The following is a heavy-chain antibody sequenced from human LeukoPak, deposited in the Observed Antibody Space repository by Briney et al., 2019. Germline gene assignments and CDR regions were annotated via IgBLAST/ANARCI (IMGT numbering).Heavy chain of an antibody. J-gene: IGHJ6*03. CDR2: IIPIFGTA. D-gene: IGHD2-2*01. V-gene: IGHV1-69*05. Sequence: SVKVSCKASGGTFSSYAISWVRQAPGQGLEWMGGIIPIFGTANYAQKFQGRVTITTDESTSTAYMELSSMRSKDTAVYYCADSNYCSSTSCPRRTYYYYYMDVWGKGTTVTVSS. CDR3: ADSNYCSSTSCPRRTYYYYYMDV. CDR1: GGTFSSYA.